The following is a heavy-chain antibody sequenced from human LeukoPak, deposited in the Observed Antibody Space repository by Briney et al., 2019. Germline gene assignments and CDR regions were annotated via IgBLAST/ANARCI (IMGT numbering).Heavy chain of an antibody. V-gene: IGHV4-59*08. CDR3: ARRSSSLLPYSHAFDI. CDR2: IYYTGST. J-gene: IGHJ3*02. CDR1: GGSISSYY. D-gene: IGHD3-22*01. Sequence: SETLSLTCTVSGGSISSYYWSWIRQPPGKGLEWIGYIYYTGSTNYNPSLKSRVTISVDTSKNQFSLRLNSVTAADTAVYYCARRSSSLLPYSHAFDIWGQGTVVTVSS.